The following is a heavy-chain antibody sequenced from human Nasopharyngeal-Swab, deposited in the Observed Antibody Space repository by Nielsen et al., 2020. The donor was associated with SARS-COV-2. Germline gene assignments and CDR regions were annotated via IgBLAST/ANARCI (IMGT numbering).Heavy chain of an antibody. CDR1: GFTLDDYA. D-gene: IGHD6-19*01. Sequence: SLQISCAASGFTLDDYAMHWVRQAPGKGLEWVSGISWNSGSIGYADSVKGRFTISRDNAKNSLYLQMNSLRAEDTALYYCAKDVGIAVAGSGFDYWGQGALVTVSS. CDR2: ISWNSGSI. CDR3: AKDVGIAVAGSGFDY. J-gene: IGHJ4*02. V-gene: IGHV3-9*01.